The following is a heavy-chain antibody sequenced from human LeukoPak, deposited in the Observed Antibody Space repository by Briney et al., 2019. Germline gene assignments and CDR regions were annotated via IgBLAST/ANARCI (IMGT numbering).Heavy chain of an antibody. V-gene: IGHV3-13*01. CDR2: IGTAGDT. CDR1: GFTFSSYD. J-gene: IGHJ4*02. CDR3: ERGYYYGSGSTFDY. Sequence: GGSLRLSCAASGFTFSSYDMHWVRQATGKGLEWVSAIGTAGDTYYPGSVKGRFTISRENAKNSLYVQMNSLRDGDTAVYYCERGYYYGSGSTFDYWGQGPLVTVSS. D-gene: IGHD3-10*01.